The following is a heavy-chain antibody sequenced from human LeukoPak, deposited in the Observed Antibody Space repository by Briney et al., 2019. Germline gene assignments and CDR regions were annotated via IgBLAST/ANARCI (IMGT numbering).Heavy chain of an antibody. Sequence: PGGSLRLSCAASGFTFSSYAMNWVRQTPGKRLEWVSVISGSGGSTNYADSVKGRFTISRDNPQNILYLQMSSLRAEDTAVYYCAKANNYYDSGAYSDFWGQGALVIVSS. J-gene: IGHJ4*02. CDR3: AKANNYYDSGAYSDF. CDR2: ISGSGGST. D-gene: IGHD3-22*01. V-gene: IGHV3-23*01. CDR1: GFTFSSYA.